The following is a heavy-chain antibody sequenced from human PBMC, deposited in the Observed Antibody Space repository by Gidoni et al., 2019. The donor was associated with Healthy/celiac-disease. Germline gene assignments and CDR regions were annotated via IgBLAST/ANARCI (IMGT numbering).Heavy chain of an antibody. D-gene: IGHD6-13*01. CDR3: ARASLWGVAAAGSGLFDY. V-gene: IGHV3-30*11. CDR1: GCTFGSDA. Sequence: QVQLGESGGGVVQLGRAGRLSCAAAGCTFGSDAMHWVRQAPGKGLEWVAVISYDGSNKYYADSVKGRFTISRDNSKNTLYLQMNSLRAEDTAVYYCARASLWGVAAAGSGLFDYWGQGTLVTVSS. J-gene: IGHJ4*02. CDR2: ISYDGSNK.